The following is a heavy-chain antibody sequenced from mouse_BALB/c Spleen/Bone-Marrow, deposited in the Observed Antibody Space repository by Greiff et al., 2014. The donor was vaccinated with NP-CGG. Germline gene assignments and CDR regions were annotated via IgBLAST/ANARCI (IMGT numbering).Heavy chain of an antibody. CDR2: INPSNGRT. D-gene: IGHD2-3*01. CDR1: GYTFTSYW. J-gene: IGHJ4*01. CDR3: ARASWLLRYYYAMDY. V-gene: IGHV1S81*02. Sequence: QVHVKQSGAELVKRGASVKLSCKASGYTFTSYWMHWVKQRPGQGLEWIGEINPSNGRTNYNEKFKSKATLTVDKSSSTAYMQLSSLTSEDSAVYYCARASWLLRYYYAMDYWGQGTSVTVSS.